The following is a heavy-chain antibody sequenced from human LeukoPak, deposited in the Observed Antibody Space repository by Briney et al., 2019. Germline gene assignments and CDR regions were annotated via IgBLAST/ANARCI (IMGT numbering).Heavy chain of an antibody. Sequence: ASVKVSCKASGYTFTGYYMHWVRQAPGQGREWMGWLNPNSGGTNYAQKFQGRVTMTRDTSISTAYMELSRLRSDDTALYYCARANGSGSYYPFDYWRQGTLVTVSS. CDR3: ARANGSGSYYPFDY. V-gene: IGHV1-2*02. J-gene: IGHJ4*02. CDR2: LNPNSGGT. CDR1: GYTFTGYY. D-gene: IGHD3-10*01.